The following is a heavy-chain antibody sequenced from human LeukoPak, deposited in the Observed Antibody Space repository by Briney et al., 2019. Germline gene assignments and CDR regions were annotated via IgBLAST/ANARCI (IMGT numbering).Heavy chain of an antibody. J-gene: IGHJ4*02. CDR2: ISAYIGNT. CDR1: GYTFTGYY. D-gene: IGHD5-18*01. V-gene: IGHV1-18*04. Sequence: ASVKVSCKASGYTFTGYYMHWVRQAPGQGLEWMGWISAYIGNTTYAQHFQGRIIMTTDTPTSTAYMQLWSLRSDDTAVYYCARRDLNTGFDYWGQGTLVTVSS. CDR3: ARRDLNTGFDY.